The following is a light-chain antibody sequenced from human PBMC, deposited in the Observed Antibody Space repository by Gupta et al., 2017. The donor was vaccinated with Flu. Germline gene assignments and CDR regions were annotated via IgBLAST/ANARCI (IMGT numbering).Light chain of an antibody. V-gene: IGLV1-40*01. Sequence: QSGLTQPPSVSGAPGQRLTISCTGSSSNIGAGYDVHWYQQLPGTAPKLLLYGNNHRPSGVPDRFSGSKSGTSASLAITGLQADDEADYYCQSYDSSLSGSVLGGGTKLTVL. CDR2: GNN. CDR1: SSNIGAGYD. J-gene: IGLJ3*02. CDR3: QSYDSSLSGSV.